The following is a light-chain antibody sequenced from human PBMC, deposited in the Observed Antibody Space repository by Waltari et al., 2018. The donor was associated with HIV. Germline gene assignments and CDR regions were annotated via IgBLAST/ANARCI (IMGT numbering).Light chain of an antibody. Sequence: FVLTQSPATLSLSPGHRATLPCGASQTVRSGYLAWYQQKPGLAPRLLVRDVSSRASGVPDRFSGSGSGTDFTLTISRLEPEDFAIYYCQQYDTSPLTFGGGTRVEIK. CDR1: QTVRSGY. V-gene: IGKV3D-20*01. CDR2: DVS. CDR3: QQYDTSPLT. J-gene: IGKJ4*01.